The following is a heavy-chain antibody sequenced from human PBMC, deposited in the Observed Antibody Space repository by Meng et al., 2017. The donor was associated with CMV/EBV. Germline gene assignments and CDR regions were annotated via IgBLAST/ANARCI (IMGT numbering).Heavy chain of an antibody. J-gene: IGHJ4*02. CDR2: INWNGGST. D-gene: IGHD3-22*01. CDR3: ARPHGFYYDSSGYYY. Sequence: SGFTFGDYGMSAVRQDPGKGLEWVSGINWNGGSTGYADSVKGRFTISRDNAKNSLYLQMNSLRAEDTALYYCARPHGFYYDSSGYYYWGQGTLVTVSS. V-gene: IGHV3-20*03. CDR1: GFTFGDYG.